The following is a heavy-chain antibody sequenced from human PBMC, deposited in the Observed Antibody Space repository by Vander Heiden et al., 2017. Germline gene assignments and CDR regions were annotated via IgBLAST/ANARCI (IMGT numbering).Heavy chain of an antibody. Sequence: EVQLVQSGTEVKRPGESLKISCKGSGYSFTTYWSAWVRQMPGKGLEWMGIIYPGDSDTRYSPSFQGQVTISADKSISTAYLQWNSLKASDTAMYYCATNRIVAAFDAFDIWGQGTMVTVSS. D-gene: IGHD6-13*01. V-gene: IGHV5-51*01. CDR2: IYPGDSDT. CDR3: ATNRIVAAFDAFDI. CDR1: GYSFTTYW. J-gene: IGHJ3*02.